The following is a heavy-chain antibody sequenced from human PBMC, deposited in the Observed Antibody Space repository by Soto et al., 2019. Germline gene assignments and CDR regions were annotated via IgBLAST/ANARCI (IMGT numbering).Heavy chain of an antibody. CDR3: AKDEGGYDYWYYFDY. Sequence: PGGSLRLSCTASGFSVNDNYMAWVRQAPGKSPEWVAVIFTRGTAHYADSVKGRFTISRDNSKNTLYLQMNSLRAEDTAVYYCAKDEGGYDYWYYFDYWGQGTLVTVSS. D-gene: IGHD5-12*01. CDR2: IFTRGTA. V-gene: IGHV3-53*01. J-gene: IGHJ4*02. CDR1: GFSVNDNY.